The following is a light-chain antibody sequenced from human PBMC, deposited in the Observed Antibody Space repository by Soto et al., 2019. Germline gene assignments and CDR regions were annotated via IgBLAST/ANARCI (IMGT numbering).Light chain of an antibody. Sequence: QSVLTQPPSASGTPGQRVTISCSGSSSNIGSNTVTWYQQRPGTAPKLLIYSNNQRPSGVPDRFSGSKSGTSASRAISGLQSADESDSDCAAWDDSLNGPVFGGETKLTVL. J-gene: IGLJ3*02. CDR2: SNN. CDR3: AAWDDSLNGPV. CDR1: SSNIGSNT. V-gene: IGLV1-44*01.